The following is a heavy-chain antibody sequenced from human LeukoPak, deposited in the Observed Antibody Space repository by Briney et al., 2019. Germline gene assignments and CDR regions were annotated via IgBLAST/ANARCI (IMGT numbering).Heavy chain of an antibody. CDR3: ARTTVTPRLNDAFDI. Sequence: EASVTVSCKASGYTFTGYYMHWVRQAPGLGLEWMGWINPNSGGTNYAQKFQGRVTMTRDTSISTAYMELSRLRSDDTAVYYCARTTVTPRLNDAFDIWGQGTMVTVSS. V-gene: IGHV1-2*02. CDR1: GYTFTGYY. D-gene: IGHD4-17*01. J-gene: IGHJ3*02. CDR2: INPNSGGT.